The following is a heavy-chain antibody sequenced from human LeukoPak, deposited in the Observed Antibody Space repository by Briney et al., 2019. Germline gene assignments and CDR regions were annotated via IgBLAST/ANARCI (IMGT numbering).Heavy chain of an antibody. CDR1: GYTFTSYA. CDR2: INAGNGNT. D-gene: IGHD6-19*01. J-gene: IGHJ6*02. V-gene: IGHV1-3*01. Sequence: ASVKVSCKASGYTFTSYAMHWVRQAPGQRLEWMGWINAGNGNTKYSQKFQGRVTITRDTSASTAYMELSSLRSEDTAVYYCARGSIAVASTHYYYYGMDVWGQGTTVTVSS. CDR3: ARGSIAVASTHYYYYGMDV.